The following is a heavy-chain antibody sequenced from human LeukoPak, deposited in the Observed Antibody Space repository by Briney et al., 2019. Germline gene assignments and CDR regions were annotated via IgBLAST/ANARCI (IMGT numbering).Heavy chain of an antibody. Sequence: PGGSLRLSCAASGVTFTSSDMDWGRPAPGKGLEWVASISSSSSLIYYTDSVKGRFTIPRDNAKNSLYLQMNSLRAEDTAVYFCAKEGRSTTPGYWGQGALVTVSS. CDR3: AKEGRSTTPGY. J-gene: IGHJ4*02. D-gene: IGHD6-13*01. CDR1: GVTFTSSD. CDR2: ISSSSSLI. V-gene: IGHV3-21*01.